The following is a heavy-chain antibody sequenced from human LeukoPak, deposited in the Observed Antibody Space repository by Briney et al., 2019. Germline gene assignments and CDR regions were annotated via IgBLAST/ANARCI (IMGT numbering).Heavy chain of an antibody. CDR3: ARDLPAFLDYYGSGSYWVDY. CDR1: GFTFSSYW. V-gene: IGHV3-7*01. D-gene: IGHD3-10*01. J-gene: IGHJ4*02. CDR2: IKQDGSEK. Sequence: GGSLRLSCAASGFTFSSYWMSWVRQAPGKGLEWVASIKQDGSEKYYVDSVKGRFTISRDNAKNSLYLQMNSLRAEDTAVYYCARDLPAFLDYYGSGSYWVDYWGQGTLVTVSS.